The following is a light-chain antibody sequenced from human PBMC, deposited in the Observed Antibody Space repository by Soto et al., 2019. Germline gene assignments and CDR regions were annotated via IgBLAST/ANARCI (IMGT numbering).Light chain of an antibody. CDR2: TAS. V-gene: IGKV1-39*01. CDR3: QQSYSTPLT. CDR1: QSISSY. Sequence: DIQMTQSPSSLSASIGDRVTITCRASQSISSYFNWYQQKPEKAPKLLMSTASSLQSGVPSRFSGSGSGTDFTLTISSVQPEDFATYYCQQSYSTPLTFGGGTKVDIK. J-gene: IGKJ4*01.